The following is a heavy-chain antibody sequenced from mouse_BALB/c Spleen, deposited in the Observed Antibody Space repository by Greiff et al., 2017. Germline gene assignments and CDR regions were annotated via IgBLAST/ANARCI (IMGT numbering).Heavy chain of an antibody. Sequence: EVKLVESGGGLVQPGGSLKLSCAASGFTFSSYTMSWVRQTPEKRLEWVAYISNGGGSTYCPDTVKGRFTISRDNAKNTLYLQMSSLKSEDTAMYYCARSYYDYDSFFAYWGQGTLVTVSA. D-gene: IGHD2-4*01. V-gene: IGHV5-12-2*01. J-gene: IGHJ3*01. CDR1: GFTFSSYT. CDR2: ISNGGGST. CDR3: ARSYYDYDSFFAY.